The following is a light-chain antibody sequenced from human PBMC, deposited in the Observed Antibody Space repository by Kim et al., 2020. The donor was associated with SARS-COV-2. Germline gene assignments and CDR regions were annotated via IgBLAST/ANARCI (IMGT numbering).Light chain of an antibody. CDR2: DDR. Sequence: SYELTQPPSVSVAPGKTATITCGGNNIGSKSVQWYQQKPGQAPVLVIYDDRDRPSGIPERFSGSNSGNTATLTISRVEAGDEADYFCQVWDTPSDHYVFATGTKFTVL. V-gene: IGLV3-21*04. CDR1: NIGSKS. J-gene: IGLJ1*01. CDR3: QVWDTPSDHYV.